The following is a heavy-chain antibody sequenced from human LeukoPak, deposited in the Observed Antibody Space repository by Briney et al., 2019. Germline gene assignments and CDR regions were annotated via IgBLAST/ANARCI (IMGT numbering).Heavy chain of an antibody. CDR1: GGSISSYY. D-gene: IGHD5-24*01. V-gene: IGHV4-59*01. Sequence: PSETLSLTCSVSGGSISSYYWSWIRQPPGKGLEWIAYIYYSGSTNYNPSLKSRVIIPLDTSKNQFSLKLSSVTAADTAEYYCARSWEMATIRYWGQGTLVTVSS. J-gene: IGHJ4*02. CDR3: ARSWEMATIRY. CDR2: IYYSGST.